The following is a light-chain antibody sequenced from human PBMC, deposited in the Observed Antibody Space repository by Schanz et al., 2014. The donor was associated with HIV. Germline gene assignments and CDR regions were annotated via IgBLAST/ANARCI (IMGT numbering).Light chain of an antibody. CDR1: SSDVGGYNY. CDR2: DVS. CDR3: TTWDGSLNGRV. J-gene: IGLJ3*02. Sequence: QSVLTQPASVSGSPGQSITISCTGTSSDVGGYNYVSWYQQHPGKAPKLMIYDVSSRPSWISNRFSGSKSGNTASLTISGLQSEDEADYYCTTWDGSLNGRVFGGGTQLTVL. V-gene: IGLV2-14*01.